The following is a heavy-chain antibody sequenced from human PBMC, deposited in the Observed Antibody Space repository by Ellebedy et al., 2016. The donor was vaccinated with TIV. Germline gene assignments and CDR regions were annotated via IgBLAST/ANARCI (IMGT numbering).Heavy chain of an antibody. D-gene: IGHD6-13*01. CDR2: IRSKEYGGTT. V-gene: IGHV3-49*04. Sequence: PGGSLRLSCTASGFTFGDYGMTWVRQAPGKGLEWLGFIRSKEYGGTTEYAASEKGRVTISRDDSKGIAYLQMNSLKTEDTGVYYCTRRRYNSTWYGALDIWGQGTTVTVSS. J-gene: IGHJ3*02. CDR1: GFTFGDYG. CDR3: TRRRYNSTWYGALDI.